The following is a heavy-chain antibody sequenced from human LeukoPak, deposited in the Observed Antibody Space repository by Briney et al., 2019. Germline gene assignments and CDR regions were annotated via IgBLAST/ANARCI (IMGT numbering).Heavy chain of an antibody. J-gene: IGHJ3*02. V-gene: IGHV4-39*07. Sequence: PSETLSLTCSVSGGSISSSNSYWGWIRQPPGKGLEWIGIISHTGSTYYNPSLNSRVTISVDTSKNQFSLRLTSVTAADTAVYYCARVEMATKGGDAFDIWGQGTMVTVSS. CDR2: ISHTGST. CDR3: ARVEMATKGGDAFDI. CDR1: GGSISSSNSY. D-gene: IGHD5-24*01.